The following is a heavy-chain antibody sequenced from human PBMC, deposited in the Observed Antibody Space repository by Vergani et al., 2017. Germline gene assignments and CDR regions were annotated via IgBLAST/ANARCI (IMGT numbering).Heavy chain of an antibody. Sequence: QVKLEESGGGVVQPGRSLRLSCAASGFSFGNYAMHWVRQAPGKGLEWVGVISYDGTEKKYADSVNGRFTISRDNSKNTLHLQMNSLRAEDTAIYYCAKVHSSSLYWFDPWGPGTLVTVSS. J-gene: IGHJ5*02. D-gene: IGHD6-13*01. CDR1: GFSFGNYA. CDR2: ISYDGTEK. V-gene: IGHV3-30-3*01. CDR3: AKVHSSSLYWFDP.